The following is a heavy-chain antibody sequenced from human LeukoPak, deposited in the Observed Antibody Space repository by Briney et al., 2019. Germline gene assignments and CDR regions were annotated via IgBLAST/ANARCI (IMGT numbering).Heavy chain of an antibody. CDR3: ARDRSYYGDAYDI. CDR1: GFTFSSYS. J-gene: IGHJ3*02. CDR2: ISSSSSYI. V-gene: IGHV3-21*01. D-gene: IGHD1-26*01. Sequence: GGFLRLSCAASGFTFSSYSMNWVRQAPGKGLEWVSSISSSSSYIYYADSVKGRFTISRDNAKNSLYLQMNSLRAEDTAVYYCARDRSYYGDAYDIWGHGTLVTVSS.